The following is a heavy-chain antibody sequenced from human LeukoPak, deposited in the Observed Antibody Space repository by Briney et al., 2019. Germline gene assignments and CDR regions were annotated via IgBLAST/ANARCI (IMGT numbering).Heavy chain of an antibody. Sequence: ASVQGSCHASGGPFRNYTISWVRPAPGQGLEWMGRIIPILGIANYAQKFQGRVTITADKSTSTAYMELSSLRSEDTAVYYCARGYGVVVVAAEFDYWGQGTLVTVSS. J-gene: IGHJ4*02. CDR1: GGPFRNYT. CDR2: IIPILGIA. D-gene: IGHD2-15*01. V-gene: IGHV1-69*02. CDR3: ARGYGVVVVAAEFDY.